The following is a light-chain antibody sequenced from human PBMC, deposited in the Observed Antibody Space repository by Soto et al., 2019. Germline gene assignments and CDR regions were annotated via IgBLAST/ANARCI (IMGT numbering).Light chain of an antibody. CDR2: GVS. J-gene: IGKJ3*01. Sequence: EIVLTQSPGTLSLSPGERATLSFRASQSVTSTYLAWFQQKPGQAPRLLIYGVSNRATDIPDRFSGSGFGTDITLTINRLEPEDFAVYYRQQYGTSPFTFGPGTKVEIK. CDR1: QSVTSTY. CDR3: QQYGTSPFT. V-gene: IGKV3-20*01.